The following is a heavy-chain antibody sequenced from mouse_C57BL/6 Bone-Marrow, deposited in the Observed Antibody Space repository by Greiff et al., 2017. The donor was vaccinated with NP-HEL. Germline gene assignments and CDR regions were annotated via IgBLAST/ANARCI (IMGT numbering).Heavy chain of an antibody. CDR3: ARSDLARYAMDY. V-gene: IGHV1-69*01. CDR2: IDPSDSYT. J-gene: IGHJ4*01. CDR1: GYTFTSYW. Sequence: QVQLQQPGAELVMPGASVKLSCKASGYTFTSYWMHWVKQRPGQGLEWIGEIDPSDSYTNYNQKFKGKSTLTVDKSSSTAYMQLSSLTSEDSAVYYCARSDLARYAMDYWGQGTSVTVSA.